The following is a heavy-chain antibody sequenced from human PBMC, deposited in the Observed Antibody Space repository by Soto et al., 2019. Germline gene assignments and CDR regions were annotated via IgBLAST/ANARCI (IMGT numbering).Heavy chain of an antibody. CDR2: INSDGIST. D-gene: IGHD2-15*01. CDR3: ARVMGYCSGGSCRTSFFDY. Sequence: GGSLRLFCAASGFTFSSYWMHWVRQAPGKGLVWVSRINSDGISTSYADSVKGLFTISSDNAKDTLYLQMNSLRAEDTAVYYCARVMGYCSGGSCRTSFFDYWFQGTLVTVSS. CDR1: GFTFSSYW. J-gene: IGHJ4*02. V-gene: IGHV3-74*01.